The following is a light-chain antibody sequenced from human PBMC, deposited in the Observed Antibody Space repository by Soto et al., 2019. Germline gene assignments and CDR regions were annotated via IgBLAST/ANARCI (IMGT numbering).Light chain of an antibody. CDR1: QSVSNN. CDR3: QHRSSWPLT. J-gene: IGKJ4*01. V-gene: IGKV3-15*01. CDR2: GAS. Sequence: EIVMTQSPATLSVSPGERATVPCRASQSVSNNLAWYQQKAGQAPRLLIYGASTRATGIPARFSGSGYETEFTLTISSLQSEDFAVYYCQHRSSWPLTFGGGTKVDIK.